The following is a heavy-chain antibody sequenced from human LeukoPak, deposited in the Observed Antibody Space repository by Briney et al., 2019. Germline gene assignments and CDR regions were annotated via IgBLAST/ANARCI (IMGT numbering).Heavy chain of an antibody. V-gene: IGHV3-30*18. CDR1: GFTFSSYG. CDR2: ISYDGSNK. J-gene: IGHJ4*02. Sequence: PGRSRRLSCAASGFTFSSYGMHWVRQAPGKGLEWVAVISYDGSNKYYADSVKGRFTISRDNSKNTLYLQMNSLRAEDTAVYYCAKDRHDSSGYYPFDYWGQGTLVTVSS. CDR3: AKDRHDSSGYYPFDY. D-gene: IGHD3-22*01.